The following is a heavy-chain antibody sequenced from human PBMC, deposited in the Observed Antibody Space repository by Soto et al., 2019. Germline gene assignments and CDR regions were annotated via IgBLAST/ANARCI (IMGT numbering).Heavy chain of an antibody. D-gene: IGHD5-12*01. CDR3: ARGRLSFVGMATTNGNNWFDP. Sequence: SETLSLTCTVSGGSISSSSYYWGWIRQPPGKGLEWIGSIYYSGSTYYNPSLKSRVTISVDTSKNQFSLKLSSVTAADTAVYYCARGRLSFVGMATTNGNNWFDPWGQGTLVTVSS. CDR1: GGSISSSSYY. J-gene: IGHJ5*02. CDR2: IYYSGST. V-gene: IGHV4-39*01.